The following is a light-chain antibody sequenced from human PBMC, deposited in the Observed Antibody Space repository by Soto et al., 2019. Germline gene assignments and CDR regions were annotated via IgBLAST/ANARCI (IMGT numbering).Light chain of an antibody. V-gene: IGLV1-40*01. J-gene: IGLJ3*02. CDR2: GNN. Sequence: QSVLTRPPSVSGAPGQRVTISCTGSSSNIGAGYDVHWYQQLPGTAPKLLIYGNNNRPSGVPDRFSGSKSGTSASLAIPGLQAEDEADYYCQSYDTSLSAVVFGGGTKLTVL. CDR1: SSNIGAGYD. CDR3: QSYDTSLSAVV.